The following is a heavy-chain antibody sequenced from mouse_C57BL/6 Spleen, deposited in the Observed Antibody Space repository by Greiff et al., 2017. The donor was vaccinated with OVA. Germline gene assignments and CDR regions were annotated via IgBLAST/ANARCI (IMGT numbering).Heavy chain of an antibody. CDR1: GYTFTDYN. D-gene: IGHD1-1*01. J-gene: IGHJ2*01. Sequence: EVQLQQSGPELVKPGASVKMSCKASGYTFTDYNMHWVKQSHGKSLEWIGYINPNNGGTSYNQKFKGKATLTVNKSSSTAYMELRSLTSEDSAVYYCAKDYGSSSYYFDYWGQGTTLTVSS. CDR3: AKDYGSSSYYFDY. CDR2: INPNNGGT. V-gene: IGHV1-22*01.